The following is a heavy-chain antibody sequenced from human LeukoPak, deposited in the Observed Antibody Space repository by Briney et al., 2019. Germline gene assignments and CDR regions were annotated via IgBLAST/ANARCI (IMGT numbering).Heavy chain of an antibody. D-gene: IGHD1-26*01. CDR2: IYYTGNT. CDR3: AKDSGSSPTFDY. CDR1: GGSISKSF. J-gene: IGHJ4*02. V-gene: IGHV4-59*01. Sequence: SETLSLTCTVSGGSISKSFWSWIRQPPGKGLEWIAYIYYTGNTKYNPSLKSRVTISVDTSKNQFSLRLSSVTAEDTAVYYCAKDSGSSPTFDYWGQGTLVTVSS.